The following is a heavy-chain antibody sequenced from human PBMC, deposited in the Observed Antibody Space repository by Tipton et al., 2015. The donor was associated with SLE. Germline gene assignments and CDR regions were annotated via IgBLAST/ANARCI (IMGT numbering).Heavy chain of an antibody. CDR2: IYFSGYT. CDR3: ARHGGSSSWLGYCMDV. V-gene: IGHV4-39*01. J-gene: IGHJ6*01. D-gene: IGHD6-13*01. CDR1: GDSISGSDYF. Sequence: TLSLTCTVSGDSISGSDYFWGWIRQPPGKGLEWIGNIYFSGYTSYNPSLKSRVTISVDTSRNQFSLRLSSVTAADTAVFYCARHGGSSSWLGYCMDVWGQGTMVTVSS.